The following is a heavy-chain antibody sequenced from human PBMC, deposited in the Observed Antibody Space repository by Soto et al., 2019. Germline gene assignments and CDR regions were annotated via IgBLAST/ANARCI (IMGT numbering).Heavy chain of an antibody. V-gene: IGHV1-69*12. J-gene: IGHJ4*02. CDR2: IIPIFGTA. CDR1: GGTFSSYA. D-gene: IGHD4-4*01. CDR3: ARGVSDYSNSHFDY. Sequence: QVQLVQSGAEVKKPGSSVKVSCKVSGGTFSSYAISWVRQAPGQGLEWMGGIIPIFGTANYAQKFQGRVTITADESTSTAYMELSSLRSEDTAVYYCARGVSDYSNSHFDYWGQGTLVTVSS.